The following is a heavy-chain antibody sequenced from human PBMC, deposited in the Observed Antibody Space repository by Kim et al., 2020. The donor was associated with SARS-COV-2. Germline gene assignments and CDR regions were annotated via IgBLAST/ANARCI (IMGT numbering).Heavy chain of an antibody. CDR3: AKDRTYDFWSGSKFDP. J-gene: IGHJ5*01. CDR1: GFTFSSYA. D-gene: IGHD3-3*01. V-gene: IGHV3-23*01. CDR2: ISGSGGST. Sequence: GGSLRLSCAASGFTFSSYAMSWVRQAPGKGLEWVSAISGSGGSTYYADSVKGRFTISRDNSKNTLYLQMNSLRAEDTAVYYCAKDRTYDFWSGSKFDPWGQGTLVTVSS.